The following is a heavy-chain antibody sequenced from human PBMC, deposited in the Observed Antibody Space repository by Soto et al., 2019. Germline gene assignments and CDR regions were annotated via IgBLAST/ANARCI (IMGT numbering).Heavy chain of an antibody. V-gene: IGHV3-30*03. CDR1: GFTFNSYG. CDR2: IQYHGINK. Sequence: ESGGGVVQPGRSLRLSCAASGFTFNSYGMHWVRQGPGNGLEWVAFIQYHGINKDYADSVKGRFTISRDNSRNTLYLQMNSLRAEDTAVYYCARGLDYDSSGYYLDFWGQGALVTVSS. J-gene: IGHJ4*02. D-gene: IGHD3-22*01. CDR3: ARGLDYDSSGYYLDF.